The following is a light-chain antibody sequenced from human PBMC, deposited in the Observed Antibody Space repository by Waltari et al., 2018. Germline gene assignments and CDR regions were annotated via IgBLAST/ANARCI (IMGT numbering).Light chain of an antibody. V-gene: IGKV2-29*02. Sequence: DIVMTQTPLSLSVTPGQPASLSLKSSQSLLHSDGKTYFYWYLLNPGQSPQLLIYEMSSRFSGVPDRVSGSGSGTDFTLKISRVEAEDVGVYYCMQAIPPITFGQGTRLDIK. CDR1: QSLLHSDGKTY. CDR2: EMS. CDR3: MQAIPPIT. J-gene: IGKJ5*01.